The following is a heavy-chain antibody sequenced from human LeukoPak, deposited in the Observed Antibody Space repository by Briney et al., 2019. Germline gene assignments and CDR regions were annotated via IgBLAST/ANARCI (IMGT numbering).Heavy chain of an antibody. CDR1: EFTFINYD. D-gene: IGHD4-17*01. J-gene: IGHJ4*02. CDR2: IGTAGDT. CDR3: ARYRYGDGLDS. V-gene: IGHV3-13*01. Sequence: GGSLRLSCAASEFTFINYDIHWVRQAKGKGLEWVSAIGTAGDTYYSGSVKGRFAISRENAKNSVYLQMNSLRAGDSAMYYCARYRYGDGLDSWGQGTLVTVSS.